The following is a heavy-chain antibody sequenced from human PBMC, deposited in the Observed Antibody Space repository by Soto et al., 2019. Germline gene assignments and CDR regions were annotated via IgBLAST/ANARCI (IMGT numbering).Heavy chain of an antibody. CDR3: AKVLYSGSPIDAFDI. V-gene: IGHV3-43D*04. CDR1: GFTFDDYA. D-gene: IGHD1-26*01. CDR2: ISWDGGST. J-gene: IGHJ3*02. Sequence: PGGSLRLSCAASGFTFDDYAMHWVRQAPGKGLEWVSLISWDGGSTYYADSVKGRFTISRDNSKNSLYLQMNSLRAEDTALYYCAKVLYSGSPIDAFDIWGQGTMVTVSS.